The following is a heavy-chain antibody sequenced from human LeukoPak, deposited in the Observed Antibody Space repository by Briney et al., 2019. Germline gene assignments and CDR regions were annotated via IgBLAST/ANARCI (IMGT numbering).Heavy chain of an antibody. CDR3: AKDGDGSGSYYHDY. J-gene: IGHJ4*02. Sequence: QTGGSLRLSCAASGFTFSSYGMHWVRQAPGKGLEWVAFIRYDGSNKYYADSVKGRFTISRDNSKNTLYLQMNSLRAEDTAVYYCAKDGDGSGSYYHDYWGQGTLVTVSS. D-gene: IGHD3-10*01. V-gene: IGHV3-30*02. CDR1: GFTFSSYG. CDR2: IRYDGSNK.